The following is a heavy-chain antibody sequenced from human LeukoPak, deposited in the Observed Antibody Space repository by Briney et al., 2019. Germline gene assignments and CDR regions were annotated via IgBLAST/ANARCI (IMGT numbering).Heavy chain of an antibody. J-gene: IGHJ4*02. CDR3: ARENCSGGTCYKEFDY. CDR1: GGSISSSSYY. D-gene: IGHD2-15*01. CDR2: IYHGGST. Sequence: SETLSLTCTVSGGSISSSSYYWGWVRQPPGKGLEWIGEIYHGGSTNFNPSLKSRVTISVDKPKNQFSLKLSSVTAADTAVYYCARENCSGGTCYKEFDYWGQGTLVTVSS. V-gene: IGHV4-39*07.